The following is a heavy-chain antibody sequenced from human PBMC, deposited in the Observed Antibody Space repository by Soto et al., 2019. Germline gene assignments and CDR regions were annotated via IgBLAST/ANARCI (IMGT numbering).Heavy chain of an antibody. D-gene: IGHD5-18*01. CDR1: GFTFSSYG. Sequence: GGSLRLSCAASGFTFSSYGMHWVRQAPGKGLEWVAVISYDGSNKYYADSVKGRFTISRDNSKNTLYLQMNSLRAEDTAVYYCAKDKGSTGIQLWSFRAYYYGMDVWRQGTTVTVSS. CDR3: AKDKGSTGIQLWSFRAYYYGMDV. V-gene: IGHV3-30*18. CDR2: ISYDGSNK. J-gene: IGHJ6*02.